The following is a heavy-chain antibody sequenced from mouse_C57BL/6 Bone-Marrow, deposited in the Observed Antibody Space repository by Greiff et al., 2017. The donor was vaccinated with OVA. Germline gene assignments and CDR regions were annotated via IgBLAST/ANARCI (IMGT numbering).Heavy chain of an antibody. V-gene: IGHV14-4*01. CDR2: IDPENGDT. D-gene: IGHD1-1*01. Sequence: VQLQQSGAELVRPGASVKLSCTASGFNIKDDYMHWVKPRPEQGLEWIGWIDPENGDTAYASKFQGKATITADTSSNTAYLQLSSLTSEDTAVYYCTTRGDYGSSFPYWYLDVWGTGTTVTVSS. CDR1: GFNIKDDY. J-gene: IGHJ1*03. CDR3: TTRGDYGSSFPYWYLDV.